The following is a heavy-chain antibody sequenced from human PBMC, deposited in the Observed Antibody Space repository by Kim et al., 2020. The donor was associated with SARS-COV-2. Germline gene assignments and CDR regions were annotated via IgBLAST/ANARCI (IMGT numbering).Heavy chain of an antibody. CDR3: ARARYLDY. CDR2: T. J-gene: IGHJ4*02. Sequence: TTYADSVKGAFTSSRDNDKNTLYLQINSLRVEETAVYFCARARYLDYWGQGTLVTVSS. V-gene: IGHV3-74*01.